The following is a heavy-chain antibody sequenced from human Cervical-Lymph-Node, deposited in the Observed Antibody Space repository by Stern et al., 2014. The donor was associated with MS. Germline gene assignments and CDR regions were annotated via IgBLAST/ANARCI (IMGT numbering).Heavy chain of an antibody. CDR1: GGTFSDYA. CDR2: ISTVFGTA. J-gene: IGHJ6*02. V-gene: IGHV1-69*01. D-gene: IGHD5-12*01. CDR3: ARDSDLGNGGYGMDV. Sequence: QVQLVQSGAEVKKPGSSVKVSCKASGGTFSDYAISWVRQAPRQGLEWMGWISTVFGTANYAQKFQGRVTLIADESTSTAYMELSSLRSEDTAVYYCARDSDLGNGGYGMDVWGQGTTITVSS.